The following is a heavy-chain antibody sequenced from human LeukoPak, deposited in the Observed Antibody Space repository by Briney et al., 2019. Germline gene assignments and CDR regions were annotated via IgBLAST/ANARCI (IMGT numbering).Heavy chain of an antibody. CDR3: ARSGPYYYGLGSAMYSFDY. V-gene: IGHV4-34*01. CDR2: INHSGST. CDR1: GGSFSGYY. Sequence: SETLSLTCAVYGGSFSGYYWSWIRQPPGKGLEWIGEINHSGSTNYNPSLKSRVTISVRTSRNQFSLKLSSVTAADTAVYYCARSGPYYYGLGSAMYSFDYWGQGTLVTVSS. J-gene: IGHJ4*02. D-gene: IGHD3-10*01.